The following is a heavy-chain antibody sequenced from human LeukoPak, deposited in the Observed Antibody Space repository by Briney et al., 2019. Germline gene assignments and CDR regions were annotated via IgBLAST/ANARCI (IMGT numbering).Heavy chain of an antibody. D-gene: IGHD3-10*01. CDR1: GGSISSSSYD. V-gene: IGHV4-39*01. CDR3: ARRHDGEFDY. Sequence: SETLSLTCTVSGGSISSSSYDWGWIRQPPGKGLEWIGNLYYSGSTYYNPSLKSRVTISVDTSKNQFSLKLSSVTAAVTAVYYCARRHDGEFDYWGQGTLVTVSS. J-gene: IGHJ4*02. CDR2: LYYSGST.